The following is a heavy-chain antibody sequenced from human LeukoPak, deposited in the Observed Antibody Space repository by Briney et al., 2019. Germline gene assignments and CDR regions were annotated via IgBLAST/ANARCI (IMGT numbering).Heavy chain of an antibody. D-gene: IGHD3-10*01. Sequence: GASLRLSCAACRFTFKDYYVSWIRQAPGKGLEWVSYISSSSSYTNYADSVKGRFTISRDNAKNSLYLQMNSLRAEDTAVYYCARDGRGSGNYYGWGQGTLVTVSS. CDR3: ARDGRGSGNYYG. V-gene: IGHV3-11*06. CDR2: ISSSSSYT. CDR1: RFTFKDYY. J-gene: IGHJ4*02.